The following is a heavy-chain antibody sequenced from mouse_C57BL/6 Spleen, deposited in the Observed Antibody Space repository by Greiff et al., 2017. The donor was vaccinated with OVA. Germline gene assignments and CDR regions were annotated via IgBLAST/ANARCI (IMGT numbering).Heavy chain of an antibody. D-gene: IGHD2-4*01. CDR3: ARLYDYDDASYAMDY. CDR1: GFTFSDYG. V-gene: IGHV5-17*01. J-gene: IGHJ4*01. CDR2: ISSGSSTI. Sequence: EVNVVESGGGLVKPGGSLKLSCAASGFTFSDYGMHWVRQAPEKGLEWVAYISSGSSTIYYADTVKGRFTISRDNAKNTLFLQMTSLRSEDTAMYYCARLYDYDDASYAMDYWGQGTSVTVSS.